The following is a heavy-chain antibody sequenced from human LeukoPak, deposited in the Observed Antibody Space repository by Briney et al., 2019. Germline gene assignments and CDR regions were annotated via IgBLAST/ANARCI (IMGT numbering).Heavy chain of an antibody. CDR1: GGSFSGYY. CDR3: ARGLPFRY. CDR2: INHSGST. J-gene: IGHJ4*02. Sequence: SETLSLTCAVSGGSFSGYYWSWIRQPPGKGLEWIGEINHSGSTNYNPSLKSRVTISVDTSKNQFSLKLSSVTAADTAVYYCARGLPFRYWGQGTLVTVSS. V-gene: IGHV4-34*01.